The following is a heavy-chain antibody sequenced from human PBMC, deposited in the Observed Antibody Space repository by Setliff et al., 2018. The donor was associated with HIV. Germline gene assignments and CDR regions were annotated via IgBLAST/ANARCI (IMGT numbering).Heavy chain of an antibody. CDR2: IYYNGIT. D-gene: IGHD3-22*01. CDR1: GGSISSHY. J-gene: IGHJ1*01. CDR3: ARAGYYGSTSYWEYFQH. Sequence: SETLSLTCTVSGGSISSHYWSWIRQPPGKGLEWIGSIYYNGITNYNPSLTRRATVSVDTSKTQFSLKLSSVTAADAAVYYCARAGYYGSTSYWEYFQHWGQGTLVTVSS. V-gene: IGHV4-59*11.